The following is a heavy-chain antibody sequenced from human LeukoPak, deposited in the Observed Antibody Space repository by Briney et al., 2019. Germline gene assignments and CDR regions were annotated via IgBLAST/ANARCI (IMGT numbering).Heavy chain of an antibody. CDR1: GGSFSGYY. J-gene: IGHJ4*02. CDR3: ARGSADLDH. CDR2: INHSGST. V-gene: IGHV4-34*01. Sequence: SETLSLTCAVYGGSFSGYYWSWIRQPPGKGLEWIGEINHSGSTNYNPSLKSRVTISVDTSKNQFSLKLSSVTAADTAVYYCARGSADLDHWGQGTLVTVSS.